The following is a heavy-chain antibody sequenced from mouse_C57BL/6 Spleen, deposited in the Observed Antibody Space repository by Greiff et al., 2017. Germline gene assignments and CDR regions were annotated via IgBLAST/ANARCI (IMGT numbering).Heavy chain of an antibody. CDR3: GERGTNVEDFDY. V-gene: IGHV1-49*01. CDR2: FTMYSDAT. CDR1: YFAFMASA. D-gene: IGHD1-1*01. J-gene: IGHJ2*01. Sequence: LMESGAELVRPGSSVKLSCKDSYFAFMASAMHWVKQRPGHGLEWIGSFTMYSDATEYSENFKGKATLTANTSSSTAYMELSSLTSEDSAVFYCGERGTNVEDFDYWGQGTTLTVS.